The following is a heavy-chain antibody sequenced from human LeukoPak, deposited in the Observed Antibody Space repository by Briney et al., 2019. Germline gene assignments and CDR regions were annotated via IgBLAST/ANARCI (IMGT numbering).Heavy chain of an antibody. V-gene: IGHV3-11*05. J-gene: IGHJ4*02. D-gene: IGHD6-13*01. Sequence: GGSLRLSCAASGFTVSSNYMSWVRQAPGKGLEWVSYISSSSSYTNYADSVKGRFTISRDNAKNSLYLQMNSLRAEDTAVYYCARDFVDVAAAGTGYDYWGQGTLVTVSS. CDR3: ARDFVDVAAAGTGYDY. CDR2: ISSSSSYT. CDR1: GFTVSSNY.